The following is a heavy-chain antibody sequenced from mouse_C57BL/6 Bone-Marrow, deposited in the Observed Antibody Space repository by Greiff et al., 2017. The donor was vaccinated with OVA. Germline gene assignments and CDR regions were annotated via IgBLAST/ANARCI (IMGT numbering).Heavy chain of an antibody. Sequence: EVKVEESGGGLVQPGGSLKLSCAASGFTFSDYYMYWVRQTPEKRLEWVAYISNGGGSTYYPDTVKGRFTISRDNAKNTLYLQMSRLKSEDTAMYYCARRWLLYYYAMDDWGQGTSVTVSS. D-gene: IGHD2-3*01. J-gene: IGHJ4*01. CDR1: GFTFSDYY. CDR3: ARRWLLYYYAMDD. CDR2: ISNGGGST. V-gene: IGHV5-12*01.